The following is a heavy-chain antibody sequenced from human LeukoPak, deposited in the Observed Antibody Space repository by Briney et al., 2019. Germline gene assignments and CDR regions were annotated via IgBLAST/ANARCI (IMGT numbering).Heavy chain of an antibody. CDR3: ARGRYYGDYRVDP. CDR1: GFTFSSYS. V-gene: IGHV3-21*01. CDR2: ISSSSSYI. J-gene: IGHJ5*02. Sequence: GGSLRLSCAASGFTFSSYSMNWVRQAPGKGLEWVSSISSSSSYIYYADSVKGRFTISRDNAKNSLYLQMNSLRAEDTAVYYCARGRYYGDYRVDPWGQGTLVTVSS. D-gene: IGHD4-17*01.